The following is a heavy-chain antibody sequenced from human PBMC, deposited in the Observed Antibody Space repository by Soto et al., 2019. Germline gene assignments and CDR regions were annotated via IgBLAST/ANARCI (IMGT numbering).Heavy chain of an antibody. Sequence: QVQLVQSGAEVKKPGSSVKVSCKTSGGIFTNYVITWVRQAPGQGLEWMGGIFPIFGTPNYAQKFQGRVTITADESTSTAYMELSSLRSDDTAVYSCARGYCGSNSCHNWFGPWGQGTLVTVSS. J-gene: IGHJ5*02. V-gene: IGHV1-69*01. CDR1: GGIFTNYV. CDR3: ARGYCGSNSCHNWFGP. CDR2: IFPIFGTP. D-gene: IGHD2-2*01.